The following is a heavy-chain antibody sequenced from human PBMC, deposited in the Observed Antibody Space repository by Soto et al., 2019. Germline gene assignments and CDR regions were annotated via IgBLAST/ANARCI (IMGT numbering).Heavy chain of an antibody. D-gene: IGHD5-12*01. CDR2: ISSNGGST. CDR3: VKDVEMATIFSFWVLKGAFDI. V-gene: IGHV3-64D*08. J-gene: IGHJ3*02. CDR1: GFTFSSYA. Sequence: GGSLRLSCSASGFTFSSYAMHWVRQAPGKGLEYVSAISSNGGSTYYADSVKGRFTISRDNSKNTLYLQMSSLRAEDTAVYYCVKDVEMATIFSFWVLKGAFDIWGQGTXVTVSS.